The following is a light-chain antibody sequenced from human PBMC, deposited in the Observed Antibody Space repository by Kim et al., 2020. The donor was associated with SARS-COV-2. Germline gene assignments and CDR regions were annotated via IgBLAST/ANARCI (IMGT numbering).Light chain of an antibody. CDR1: QSVSSGY. CDR2: GAS. Sequence: EIVLTQSPGTLSLSPGERATLSCRASQSVSSGYLAWHQWKPGQAPRLLIYGASIRAPDIPDRFSGSGSGTDFTLTISRLEPEDFAVYYCQQYSHLITFGQGTRLEIK. V-gene: IGKV3-20*01. J-gene: IGKJ5*01. CDR3: QQYSHLIT.